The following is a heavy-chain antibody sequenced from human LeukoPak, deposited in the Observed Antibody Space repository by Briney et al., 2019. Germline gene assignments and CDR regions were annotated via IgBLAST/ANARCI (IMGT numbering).Heavy chain of an antibody. CDR3: AKDLTTVTPREFDY. Sequence: RTGGSLRLSCAASGFTFNSYVMSWVRQAPGKGLEWVSGISVSGGTTYYADSVKGRFTISRDNSKNTLYLQMNSLRAEDTAVYYCAKDLTTVTPREFDYWGQGTLVTVSS. V-gene: IGHV3-23*01. D-gene: IGHD4-17*01. CDR1: GFTFNSYV. CDR2: ISVSGGTT. J-gene: IGHJ4*02.